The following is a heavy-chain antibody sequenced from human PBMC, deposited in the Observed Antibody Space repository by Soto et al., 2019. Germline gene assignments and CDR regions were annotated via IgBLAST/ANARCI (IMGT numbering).Heavy chain of an antibody. J-gene: IGHJ4*02. CDR2: ISAYNGNT. V-gene: IGHV1-18*01. Sequence: ASVKVSCKASGYTFTSYGISWVRQAPGQGLEWMGWISAYNGNTNYAQKLQGRVTMTTDTSTSTAYMELRSLRSDDTAVYYCARDRLRGYDSSGFYSWGQATMVTVSS. CDR1: GYTFTSYG. CDR3: ARDRLRGYDSSGFYS. D-gene: IGHD3-22*01.